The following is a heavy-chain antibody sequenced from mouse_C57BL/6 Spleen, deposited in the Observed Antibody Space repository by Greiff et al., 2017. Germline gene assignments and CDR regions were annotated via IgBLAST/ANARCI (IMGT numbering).Heavy chain of an antibody. CDR1: GYTFTDYE. D-gene: IGHD4-1*01. Sequence: VQLQQSGAELVRPGASVTLSCKASGYTFTDYEMHWVKQTPVHGLEWIGAIDPETGGTAYNQKFKGKAILTADKSSSTAYMELRSLTSEDSAVYYCTRGPSNWEYFDYWGQGTTLTVSS. V-gene: IGHV1-15*01. CDR2: IDPETGGT. J-gene: IGHJ2*01. CDR3: TRGPSNWEYFDY.